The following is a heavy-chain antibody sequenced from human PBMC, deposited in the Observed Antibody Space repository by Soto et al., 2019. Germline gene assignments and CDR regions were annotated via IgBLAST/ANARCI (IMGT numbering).Heavy chain of an antibody. CDR1: GFTFSSYG. CDR2: ISYDGSNK. Sequence: QVQLVESGGGVVQPGRSLRLSCAASGFTFSSYGMHWVRQAPGKGLEWVAVISYDGSNKYYADSVKGRFTISRDNSKNTLYLQMTSLRAEDTAVYYCAKNVLAIFGVTYYYGMDVWGQGTTVTVSS. V-gene: IGHV3-30*18. D-gene: IGHD3-3*01. J-gene: IGHJ6*02. CDR3: AKNVLAIFGVTYYYGMDV.